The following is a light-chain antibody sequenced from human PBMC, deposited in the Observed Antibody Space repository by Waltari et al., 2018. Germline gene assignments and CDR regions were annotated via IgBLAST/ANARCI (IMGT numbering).Light chain of an antibody. CDR1: QSVSSN. J-gene: IGKJ1*01. CDR2: GAS. V-gene: IGKV3-15*01. Sequence: EIVMTQSPATLSVSPGERATLPCRASQSVSSNLAWYQRKPGQAPRLLIYGASTRATGIPARFSGSGSGTEFTLTISSMQSEDFAVYYCQQYNNWPWTFGQGTKVEIK. CDR3: QQYNNWPWT.